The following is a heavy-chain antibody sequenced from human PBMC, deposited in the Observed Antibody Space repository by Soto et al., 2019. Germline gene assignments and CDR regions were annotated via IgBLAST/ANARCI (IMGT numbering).Heavy chain of an antibody. Sequence: SETLSLTCTVSGGSISSYYWSWIRQPPGKGLEWIGYIYNRGSTNYYSGSTNYNPSLKSRLTISVATSKNQFSLKVNSVTAADTAVYYCARGRGSAWPFDYWGQGTLVTVSS. D-gene: IGHD6-19*01. CDR2: IYNRGSTNYYSGST. V-gene: IGHV4-59*01. CDR3: ARGRGSAWPFDY. J-gene: IGHJ4*02. CDR1: GGSISSYY.